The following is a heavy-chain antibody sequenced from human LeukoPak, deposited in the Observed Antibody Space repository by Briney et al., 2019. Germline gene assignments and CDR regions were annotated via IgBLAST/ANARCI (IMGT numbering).Heavy chain of an antibody. CDR3: ARGRYRYSYDY. Sequence: GASVKVSCKASGYIFTDHFFHWVRQAPGQGLEWMGWIGPTDGATKVAQKFQGRVTLTRDTSISTVYMEMSGLRFDDTAMYYCARGRYRYSYDYWGQGTLVTVSS. CDR1: GYIFTDHF. CDR2: IGPTDGAT. D-gene: IGHD1-26*01. V-gene: IGHV1-2*02. J-gene: IGHJ4*02.